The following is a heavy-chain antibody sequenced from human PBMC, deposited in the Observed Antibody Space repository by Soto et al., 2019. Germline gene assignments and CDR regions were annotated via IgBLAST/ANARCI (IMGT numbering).Heavy chain of an antibody. J-gene: IGHJ6*02. CDR1: GGSISSGGYS. CDR3: AKNGDFWSWGMDV. V-gene: IGHV4-30-2*01. Sequence: PSETLSLTCAVSGGSISSGGYSWSWIRQPPGKGLEWIGYIYHSGSTNYNPSLKSRVTISVDTSKNQFSLKLSSVIAADAAVYFCAKNGDFWSWGMDVWGQGTTVTVSS. CDR2: IYHSGST. D-gene: IGHD3-3*01.